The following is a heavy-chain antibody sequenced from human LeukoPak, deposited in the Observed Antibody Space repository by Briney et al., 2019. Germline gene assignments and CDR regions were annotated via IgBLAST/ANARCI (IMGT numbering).Heavy chain of an antibody. J-gene: IGHJ5*02. CDR3: ARHVFAPLWFGELSWFDP. D-gene: IGHD3-10*01. CDR1: GGSISSYY. V-gene: IGHV4-4*07. CDR2: IYTSGST. Sequence: PSETLSLTCTVSGGSISSYYWSWIRQPAGKGLEWIGRIYTSGSTNYNPSLKSRVTISVDTSKNQFSLKLSSVTAADTAVYYCARHVFAPLWFGELSWFDPWGREPWSPSPQ.